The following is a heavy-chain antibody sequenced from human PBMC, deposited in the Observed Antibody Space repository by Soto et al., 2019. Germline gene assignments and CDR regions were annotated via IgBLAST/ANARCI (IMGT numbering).Heavy chain of an antibody. CDR1: GFTVSSNY. J-gene: IGHJ2*01. CDR3: ARDQAGPDYWYFDL. V-gene: IGHV3-53*01. D-gene: IGHD6-13*01. Sequence: PGGSLRLSCAASGFTVSSNYMSWVRQAPGKGLEWVSVIYSGGSTYYADSVKGRFTISRDNSKNTLYLQMNSLRAEDTAVYYCARDQAGPDYWYFDLWGRGTLVTVSS. CDR2: IYSGGST.